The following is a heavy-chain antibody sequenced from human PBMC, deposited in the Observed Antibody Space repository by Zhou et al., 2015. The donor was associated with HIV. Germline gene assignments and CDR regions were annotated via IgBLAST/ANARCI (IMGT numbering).Heavy chain of an antibody. V-gene: IGHV1-3*01. Sequence: QVQLVQSGAEVKKPGASVKVSCKASGYTFTSYAMHWVRQAPGQRLEWMGWINAGNGNTKYSQKFQGRVTITRDTSASTAYMELSSLRSEDTAVYYCATSTDFWSVVGSHKPPPYYYYYYGMDVWGQGTTVTVSS. D-gene: IGHD3-3*01. CDR2: INAGNGNT. CDR1: GYTFTSYA. J-gene: IGHJ6*02. CDR3: ATSTDFWSVVGSHKPPPYYYYYYGMDV.